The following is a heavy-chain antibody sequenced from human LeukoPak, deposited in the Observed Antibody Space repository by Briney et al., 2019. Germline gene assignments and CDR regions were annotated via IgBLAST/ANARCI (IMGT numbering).Heavy chain of an antibody. V-gene: IGHV3-74*01. CDR3: AKAGLYSNYDLDY. D-gene: IGHD4-11*01. CDR2: INIDGSDT. Sequence: GGSLRLSCAASGFTFSNYWLHWVRQAPGKRLVWVSRINIDGSDTSYADSVKGRFTISRDNAKNTLYLQMNSLRAEDTAVYYCAKAGLYSNYDLDYWGQGTLVTVSS. J-gene: IGHJ4*02. CDR1: GFTFSNYW.